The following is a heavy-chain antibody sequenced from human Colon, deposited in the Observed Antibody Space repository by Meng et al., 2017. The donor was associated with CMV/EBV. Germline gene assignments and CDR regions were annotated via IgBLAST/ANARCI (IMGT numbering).Heavy chain of an antibody. V-gene: IGHV3-21*01. CDR2: ISNSGVYI. CDR1: GFTFSGYK. Sequence: GESLKISCATSGFTFSGYKMNWVRQAPGQGLEWVASISNSGVYINYADSVKGRFTISRDNAKNLLSLHLNSLRAEDTAVYYCARLEDFWSGLDYWGQGTLVTVSS. D-gene: IGHD3-3*01. J-gene: IGHJ4*02. CDR3: ARLEDFWSGLDY.